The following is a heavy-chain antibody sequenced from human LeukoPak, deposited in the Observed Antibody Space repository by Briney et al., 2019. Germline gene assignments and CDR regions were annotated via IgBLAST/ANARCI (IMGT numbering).Heavy chain of an antibody. D-gene: IGHD3/OR15-3a*01. CDR2: IYPADSAS. J-gene: IGHJ4*02. Sequence: GESLKISCNGSGYXFTSYWIHWVRHMPGKGLEWMGFIYPADSASTYSPSFQGQVTISVDKSINTAYLQWSSLKASDTAIYYCARRGGTGSYFDYWGKGTLVTVSS. CDR3: ARRGGTGSYFDY. CDR1: GYXFTSYW. V-gene: IGHV5-51*01.